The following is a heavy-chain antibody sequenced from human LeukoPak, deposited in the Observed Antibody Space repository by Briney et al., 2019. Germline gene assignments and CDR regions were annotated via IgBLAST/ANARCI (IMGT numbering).Heavy chain of an antibody. CDR2: IYSGGST. CDR3: ARDRGGTDDFWSGYYTGYFDY. V-gene: IGHV3-53*01. Sequence: PGGSLRLSCAASGFTVSSNYMSWVRQAPGKGLEWVSVIYSGGSTYYADSVKGRFTISRDNSKNTLYLQMNSLRAEDTAVYYCARDRGGTDDFWSGYYTGYFDYWGQGTLVTVSS. CDR1: GFTVSSNY. D-gene: IGHD3-3*01. J-gene: IGHJ4*02.